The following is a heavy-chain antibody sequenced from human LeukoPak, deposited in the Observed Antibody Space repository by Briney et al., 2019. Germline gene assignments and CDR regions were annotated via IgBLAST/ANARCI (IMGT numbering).Heavy chain of an antibody. Sequence: ASVKVSCKASGYTFTGYYMYWVRQAPGQGLEWMGWINPNSGGTNYAQKFQGKVTMTRDTSISTAYMDLSRLRSDDTAVYYCAPAGFSSSSNWRLESYFDYWGQGALVTVSS. CDR1: GYTFTGYY. CDR3: APAGFSSSSNWRLESYFDY. D-gene: IGHD6-13*01. CDR2: INPNSGGT. J-gene: IGHJ4*02. V-gene: IGHV1-2*02.